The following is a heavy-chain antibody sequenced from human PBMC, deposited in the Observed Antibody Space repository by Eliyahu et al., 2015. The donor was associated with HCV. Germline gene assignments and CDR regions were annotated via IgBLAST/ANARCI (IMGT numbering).Heavy chain of an antibody. CDR2: IIPIFGTA. Sequence: QVQLVQSGAEVKKPGSSVKVSCKASGGTFSSYAISWVRQAPGQGLEWMGGIIPIFGTANYAQKFQGRVTITADESTSTAYMELSSLRSEDTAVYYCARGEVGYCSGGSCYNWFDPWGQGTLVTVSS. CDR1: GGTFSSYA. V-gene: IGHV1-69*01. D-gene: IGHD2-15*01. CDR3: ARGEVGYCSGGSCYNWFDP. J-gene: IGHJ5*02.